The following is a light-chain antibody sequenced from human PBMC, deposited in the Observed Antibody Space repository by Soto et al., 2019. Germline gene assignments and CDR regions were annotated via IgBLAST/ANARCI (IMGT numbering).Light chain of an antibody. V-gene: IGKV3-20*01. Sequence: ESVLTQSPGTLSLSPGERATLSCRASPSVSNIYLAWYQQKPSQAPRLLIYGSSSRATGVPDRFSGSGSGTDFTLTISILEPEDFAVYYCQQYGSSLYMYTFGQGTKLEIK. CDR3: QQYGSSLYMYT. CDR2: GSS. J-gene: IGKJ2*01. CDR1: PSVSNIY.